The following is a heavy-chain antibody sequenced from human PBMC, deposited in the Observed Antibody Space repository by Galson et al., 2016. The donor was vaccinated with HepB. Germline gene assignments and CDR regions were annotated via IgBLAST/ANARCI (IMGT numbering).Heavy chain of an antibody. Sequence: SLRLSCAASGFIFSTYGMNWVRQSPGKGLEWLSYISANSDAIYYADSVKGRFTISRDNAKNSLYLQMNSLRAEDTAVYYCARGTPSILAYWGQGTLVTVSS. CDR3: ARGTPSILAY. CDR2: ISANSDAI. D-gene: IGHD2-2*01. J-gene: IGHJ4*02. CDR1: GFIFSTYG. V-gene: IGHV3-48*04.